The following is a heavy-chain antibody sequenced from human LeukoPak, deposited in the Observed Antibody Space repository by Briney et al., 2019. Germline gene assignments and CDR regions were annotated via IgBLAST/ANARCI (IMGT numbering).Heavy chain of an antibody. Sequence: SATLSLTCTVSGGSISSYYWSWIRQPPGKGLEWIGYIYHSGSTNYNPSLKSRVTISVDTSKNQFSLKLSSVTAADTAVYYCARTIVGATEPYYYYGMDVWGQGTTVTV. CDR2: IYHSGST. D-gene: IGHD1-26*01. CDR3: ARTIVGATEPYYYYGMDV. J-gene: IGHJ6*02. CDR1: GGSISSYY. V-gene: IGHV4-59*01.